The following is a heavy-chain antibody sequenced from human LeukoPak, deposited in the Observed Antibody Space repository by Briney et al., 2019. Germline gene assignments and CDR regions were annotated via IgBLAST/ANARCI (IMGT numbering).Heavy chain of an antibody. CDR3: AREWRWGYTPTFGY. CDR2: ISSSGSTI. V-gene: IGHV3-11*01. J-gene: IGHJ4*02. CDR1: GLTFSDYY. D-gene: IGHD5-24*01. Sequence: GGSLRLSFAASGLTFSDYYMSWVRQAPGKGREWVSYISSSGSTIDYADSVKCRFTISRDNAKNSLYLHMNSLRAADTAVSYCAREWRWGYTPTFGYWGQGTLVTVSS.